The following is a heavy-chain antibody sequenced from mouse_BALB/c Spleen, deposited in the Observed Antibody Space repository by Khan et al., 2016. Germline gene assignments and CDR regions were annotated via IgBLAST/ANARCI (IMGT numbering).Heavy chain of an antibody. V-gene: IGHV2-6-5*01. CDR1: GFSLTDYG. Sequence: VQLQESGPGLVAPSQSLSITCTVSGFSLTDYGVSWIRQPPGKGLEWLGVIWGGGNTYYNSALRSRLSISKDNSKSQVFLEMSSLQTDDTAMYSCANGVWSDYYALDYWGQGTSVTVSS. J-gene: IGHJ4*01. CDR2: IWGGGNT. CDR3: ANGVWSDYYALDY.